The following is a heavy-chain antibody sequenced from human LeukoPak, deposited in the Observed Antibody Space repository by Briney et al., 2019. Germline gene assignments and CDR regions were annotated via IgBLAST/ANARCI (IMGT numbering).Heavy chain of an antibody. D-gene: IGHD6-13*01. J-gene: IGHJ6*03. CDR3: ARGGKSIGGSWSSTYYYYYYMDV. CDR1: GGSISSYY. V-gene: IGHV4-59*12. Sequence: SETLSLTCTVSGGSISSYYWSWIRQPPGKGLEWIGYIYYSGSTNYNPSLKSRVTISVDTSKNQFSLKLSSVTAADTAVYYCARGGKSIGGSWSSTYYYYYYMDVWGKGTTVTVSS. CDR2: IYYSGST.